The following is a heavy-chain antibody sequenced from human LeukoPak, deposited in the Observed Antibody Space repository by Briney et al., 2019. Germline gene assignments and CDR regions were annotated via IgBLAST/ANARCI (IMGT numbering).Heavy chain of an antibody. CDR2: IKSKTDGGTT. J-gene: IGHJ4*02. D-gene: IGHD3-10*01. CDR3: TTAPSYADY. Sequence: IPGGSLRLSCVASGFTVSNAWMSWVRQAPGKGLEWIGRIKSKTDGGTTDYAAPVKGRFTISRDASKNTLYLQMNSLKTDDTAVYYCTTAPSYADYWGQGTLVTVSS. CDR1: GFTVSNAW. V-gene: IGHV3-15*01.